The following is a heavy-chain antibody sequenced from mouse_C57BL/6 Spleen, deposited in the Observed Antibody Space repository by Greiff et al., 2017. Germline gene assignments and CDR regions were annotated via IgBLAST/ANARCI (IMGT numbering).Heavy chain of an antibody. CDR3: ASNYDYDVFDY. CDR1: GYTFTDYY. Sequence: EVQLQQSGPELVKPGASVKISCKASGYTFTDYYMNWVKQSHGKSLEWIGDINPNNGGTSYNQKFKGKATLTVDKSSSTAYMELRSLTSEDSAVYYCASNYDYDVFDYWGQGTTRTVSS. V-gene: IGHV1-26*01. D-gene: IGHD2-4*01. CDR2: INPNNGGT. J-gene: IGHJ2*01.